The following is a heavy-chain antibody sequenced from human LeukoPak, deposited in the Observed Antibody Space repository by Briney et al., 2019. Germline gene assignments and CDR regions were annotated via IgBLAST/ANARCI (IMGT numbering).Heavy chain of an antibody. CDR3: AKRISGWYFTDY. CDR1: GFTFSSYA. Sequence: GGSLRLSCAASGFTFSSYAMSWVRLAPGKGLEWVSAITGSGGNTHYTDSVKGRFTISRDNSKNTLYLQMNSLRAEDAAVYYCAKRISGWYFTDYWGQGTLVTVSS. D-gene: IGHD6-19*01. V-gene: IGHV3-23*01. CDR2: ITGSGGNT. J-gene: IGHJ4*02.